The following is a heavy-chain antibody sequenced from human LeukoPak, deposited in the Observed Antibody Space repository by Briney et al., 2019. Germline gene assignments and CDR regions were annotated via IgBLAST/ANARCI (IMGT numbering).Heavy chain of an antibody. CDR3: ARASSRYYFDY. CDR2: IKQDGSEK. J-gene: IGHJ4*02. V-gene: IGHV3-7*01. Sequence: GGSLRLSCVASGFTFSSRDWMTWVRQAPGKGLEWVANIKQDGSEKNYVDSVKGRFTISRDNAKNSVDLQMNSLRVEDTAVYYCARASSRYYFDYWGQGTLVTVSS. D-gene: IGHD6-13*01. CDR1: GFTFSSRDW.